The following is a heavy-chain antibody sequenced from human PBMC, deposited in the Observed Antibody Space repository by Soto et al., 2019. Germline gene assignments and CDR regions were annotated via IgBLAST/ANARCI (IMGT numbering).Heavy chain of an antibody. Sequence: EVQLLESGGGLVQPGGSLRLSCAASGFTFSSYAMRWVRQAPGKGLEWVSAISGSGGSTYYADSVKGRFTISRDNSNNTLYLQMNSLRAEDTAVYYCAKRALRFLERLIDYWGQGTLVTVSS. D-gene: IGHD3-3*01. CDR1: GFTFSSYA. V-gene: IGHV3-23*01. CDR3: AKRALRFLERLIDY. CDR2: ISGSGGST. J-gene: IGHJ4*02.